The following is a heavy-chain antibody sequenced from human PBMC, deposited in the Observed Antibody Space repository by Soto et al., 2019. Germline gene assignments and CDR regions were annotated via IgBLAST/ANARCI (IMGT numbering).Heavy chain of an antibody. J-gene: IGHJ4*02. Sequence: ASVKVSCKASGYTFTYRYLHWVRQAPGQALEWMGWITPFNGNTNYAQKFQDRVTITRDRSMSTAYMELSSLRSEDTAMYYCARSEAAAATLDYWGQGTLVTVSS. CDR2: ITPFNGNT. CDR1: GYTFTYRY. CDR3: ARSEAAAATLDY. D-gene: IGHD6-13*01. V-gene: IGHV1-45*02.